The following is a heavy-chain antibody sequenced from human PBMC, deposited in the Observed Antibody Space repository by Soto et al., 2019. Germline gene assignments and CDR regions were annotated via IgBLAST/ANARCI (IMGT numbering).Heavy chain of an antibody. V-gene: IGHV3-21*01. CDR2: ISSSSSYI. Sequence: EVQLVESGGGLVKPGGSLRLSCAASGFTFSSYSMPWVRQAPGKGLEWVSSISSSSSYIYYADSVKGRFTISRDNAKNSLYLQMNSLRDDDTAVYYCARRRITIFEGVRGDMDVWGQGNTVTVSS. CDR1: GFTFSSYS. J-gene: IGHJ6*01. D-gene: IGHD3-3*01. CDR3: ARRRITIFEGVRGDMDV.